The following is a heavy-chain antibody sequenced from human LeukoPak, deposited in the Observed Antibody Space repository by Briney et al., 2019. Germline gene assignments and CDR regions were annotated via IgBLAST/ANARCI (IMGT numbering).Heavy chain of an antibody. V-gene: IGHV3-15*01. Sequence: GGSLRLSCAASGFTVSNAWMSWVRQAPGKGLEWVGRIKSKTDGGTTDYAAPVKGRFTISRDDSKNTLYLQMNSLKTEDTAVYYCTAQNLYYYYYGMDVWGKGTTVTVSS. CDR1: GFTVSNAW. J-gene: IGHJ6*04. CDR3: TAQNLYYYYYGMDV. CDR2: IKSKTDGGTT.